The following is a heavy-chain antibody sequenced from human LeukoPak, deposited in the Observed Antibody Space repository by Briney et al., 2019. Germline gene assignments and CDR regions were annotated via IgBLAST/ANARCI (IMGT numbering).Heavy chain of an antibody. D-gene: IGHD4-17*01. V-gene: IGHV4-31*03. CDR1: GGSISSGGYY. CDR2: IYYSGST. J-gene: IGHJ4*02. CDR3: ARGNDYGDYYFDY. Sequence: PSQTLSLTCTVSGGSISSGGYYWSWIRQHPGKGLEWIGYIYYSGSTYYNPSLKSRVTISVDTSKNQFSLKLSSVTAADTAVYYCARGNDYGDYYFDYWGQGTLVTVSS.